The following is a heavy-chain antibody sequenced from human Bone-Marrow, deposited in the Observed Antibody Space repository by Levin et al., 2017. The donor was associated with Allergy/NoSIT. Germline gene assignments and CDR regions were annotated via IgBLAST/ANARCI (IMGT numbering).Heavy chain of an antibody. V-gene: IGHV3-48*02. CDR1: GFTFRHYT. Sequence: GGSLRLSCAASGFTFRHYTMNWVRQAPGKGLEWVSCITSSGDGTYYADSVRGRFTISRDNAKNSLYLQLNRLRDEDTAMYYCARDPARGYYDSSGYSGDHWGQGTLVTVSS. CDR2: ITSSGDGT. CDR3: ARDPARGYYDSSGYSGDH. J-gene: IGHJ4*02. D-gene: IGHD3-22*01.